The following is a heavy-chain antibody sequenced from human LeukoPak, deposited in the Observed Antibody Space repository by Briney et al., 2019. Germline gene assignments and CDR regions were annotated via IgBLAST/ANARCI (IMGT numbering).Heavy chain of an antibody. J-gene: IGHJ5*02. V-gene: IGHV1-18*01. D-gene: IGHD6-19*01. CDR1: GYTFTSYG. CDR3: ARDSVRGSSGWYPFDP. Sequence: ASVKVSCKASGYTFTSYGISWVRQAPGQGLEWMGWISAYNGNTNYAQKPQGRVTMTTDTSTSTAYMELRSLRSDDTAVYYCARDSVRGSSGWYPFDPWGQGTLVTVSS. CDR2: ISAYNGNT.